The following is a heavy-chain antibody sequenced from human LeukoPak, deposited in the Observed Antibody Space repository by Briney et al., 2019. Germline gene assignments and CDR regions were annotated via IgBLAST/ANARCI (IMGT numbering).Heavy chain of an antibody. CDR1: GFNFNNYG. D-gene: IGHD3-10*01. V-gene: IGHV3-30*18. CDR2: VSYDGSKK. Sequence: GRSLRLSCAASGFNFNNYGLHWVRRAPGRGLEWVAVVSYDGSKKYYADSVKGRFTISRDNSKNTLYLQMNSLRAEDTAVYYCAKDSYRGPGGWGQGTLVTVSS. CDR3: AKDSYRGPGG. J-gene: IGHJ4*02.